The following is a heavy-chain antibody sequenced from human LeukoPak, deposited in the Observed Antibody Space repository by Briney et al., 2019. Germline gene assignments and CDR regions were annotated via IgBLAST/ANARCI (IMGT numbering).Heavy chain of an antibody. CDR2: IIPIFGTA. CDR3: TTGEGVLPMYYYYYYMDV. D-gene: IGHD3-3*01. V-gene: IGHV1-69*13. Sequence: ASVKVSCKASGGTFSSYAISWVRQAPGQGLEWMGGIIPIFGTANYAQKFQGRVTITADESTSTAYMELSSLRSEDTAVYYCTTGEGVLPMYYYYYYMDVWGKGTTVTVSS. J-gene: IGHJ6*03. CDR1: GGTFSSYA.